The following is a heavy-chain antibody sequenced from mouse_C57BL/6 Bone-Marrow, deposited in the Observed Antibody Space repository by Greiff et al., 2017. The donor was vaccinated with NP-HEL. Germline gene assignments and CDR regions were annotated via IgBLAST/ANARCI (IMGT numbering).Heavy chain of an antibody. V-gene: IGHV1-50*01. Sequence: QVQLQQPGAELVKPGASVKLSCKASGYTFTSYWMQWVKQRPGQGLEWIGEIDPSDSYTNYNQKFKGNATLTVDTSSSTAYMQLSSLTSEDSAVYYCAREDYYGSSPWFAYWGQGTLVTVSA. J-gene: IGHJ3*01. CDR1: GYTFTSYW. D-gene: IGHD1-1*01. CDR3: AREDYYGSSPWFAY. CDR2: IDPSDSYT.